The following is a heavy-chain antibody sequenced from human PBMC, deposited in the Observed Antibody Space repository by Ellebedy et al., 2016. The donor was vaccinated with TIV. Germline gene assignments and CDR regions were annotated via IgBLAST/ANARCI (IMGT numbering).Heavy chain of an antibody. J-gene: IGHJ4*02. CDR3: ARDCTDDYGDRPFDY. CDR1: GFTFSDYY. V-gene: IGHV3-11*04. D-gene: IGHD4-17*01. Sequence: PGGSLRLSCVASGFTFSDYYMSWIRQAPGKGLEWVSYISSTGSTIYYADSVKGRFTISRDNAKNSVYLQMNSLRAGDTAVYYCARDCTDDYGDRPFDYWGQGTLVTVSS. CDR2: ISSTGSTI.